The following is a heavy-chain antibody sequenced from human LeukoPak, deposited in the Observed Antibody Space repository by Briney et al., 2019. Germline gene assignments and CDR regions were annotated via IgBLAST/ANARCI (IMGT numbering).Heavy chain of an antibody. V-gene: IGHV4-39*07. D-gene: IGHD1-26*01. J-gene: IGHJ6*03. Sequence: TASETLSLTCTVSGGSISSRSYYWGWIRQPPGKGLEWIGIIYYSGSTYSNPSLRSRVTISVDTSKNQFSLKLSSVTAADTAVYYCARERVGADYYYYYMDVWGKGTTVTVSS. CDR2: IYYSGST. CDR3: ARERVGADYYYYYMDV. CDR1: GGSISSRSYY.